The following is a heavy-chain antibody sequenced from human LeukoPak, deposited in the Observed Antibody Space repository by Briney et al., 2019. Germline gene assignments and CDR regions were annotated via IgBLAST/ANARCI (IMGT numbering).Heavy chain of an antibody. CDR3: ARVVASTSIDS. J-gene: IGHJ4*02. Sequence: SETLSLTCAVYGGSFSGYYWSWIRQPPGKGLEWIGEINHSGSTNYNPSLKSRVTISVDTSKNQFSLKLSSVTAADTAIYYCARVVASTSIDSWGQGTLVTVSS. CDR1: GGSFSGYY. CDR2: INHSGST. D-gene: IGHD2-15*01. V-gene: IGHV4-34*01.